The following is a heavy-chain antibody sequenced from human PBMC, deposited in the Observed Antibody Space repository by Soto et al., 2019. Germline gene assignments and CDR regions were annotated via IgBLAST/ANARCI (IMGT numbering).Heavy chain of an antibody. V-gene: IGHV1-3*01. CDR2: INAGNGNT. CDR3: ARDPLTTVTTYYFDY. CDR1: GYTFTSYA. J-gene: IGHJ4*02. Sequence: ASVKVSCKASGYTFTSYAMHWVRQAPGQRLEWMGWINAGNGNTKYSQKFQGRVTITRDTSASTAYMELSSLRSEDTAVYYCARDPLTTVTTYYFDYWGQGTLVTVS. D-gene: IGHD4-17*01.